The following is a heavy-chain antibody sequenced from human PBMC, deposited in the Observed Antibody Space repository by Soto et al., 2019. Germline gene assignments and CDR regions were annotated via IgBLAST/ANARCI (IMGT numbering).Heavy chain of an antibody. CDR3: AKGDTCIVTSWFDP. J-gene: IGHJ5*02. D-gene: IGHD3-16*02. CDR2: ISYDGSNK. V-gene: IGHV3-30*18. CDR1: GFTFSSYG. Sequence: QVQLVESGGGVVQPGRSLRLSCAASGFTFSSYGRHWVRQAPGKGLEWVAVISYDGSNKYYADSVKGRFTISRDNSKNTLYLQMNRLRAEDTAVYYCAKGDTCIVTSWFDPWGQGTLVTVSS.